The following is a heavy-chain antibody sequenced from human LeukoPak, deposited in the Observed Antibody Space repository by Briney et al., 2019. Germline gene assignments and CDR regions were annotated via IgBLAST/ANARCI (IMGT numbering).Heavy chain of an antibody. Sequence: PSETLSLTCTVSGGSISSYYWSWIRQPPGKGLEWIGYIYYSGSTNYNPSLKSRVTISVDTSKNQFSLKLSSVTAADTAVYYCARDSADSSSWFDYWSQGTLVTVSS. CDR1: GGSISSYY. V-gene: IGHV4-59*01. CDR2: IYYSGST. J-gene: IGHJ4*02. D-gene: IGHD6-13*01. CDR3: ARDSADSSSWFDY.